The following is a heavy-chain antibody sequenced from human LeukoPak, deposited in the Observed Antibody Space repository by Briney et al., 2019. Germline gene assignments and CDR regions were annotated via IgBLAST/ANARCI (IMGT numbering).Heavy chain of an antibody. V-gene: IGHV1-69*05. Sequence: GASVKVSCKASGGTFSSYAISWVRQAPGQGLEWMGGIIPIFGTANYAQKFQGRVTLTRDTSITTAFMELSSLRSEDTAVYYCARSLGEDLEAPSVWGQGTLVTVSS. J-gene: IGHJ4*02. CDR3: ARSLGEDLEAPSV. D-gene: IGHD5/OR15-5a*01. CDR2: IIPIFGTA. CDR1: GGTFSSYA.